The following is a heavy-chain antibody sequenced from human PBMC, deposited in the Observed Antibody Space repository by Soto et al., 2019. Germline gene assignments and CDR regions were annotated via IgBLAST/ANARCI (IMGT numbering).Heavy chain of an antibody. CDR3: ARVGRVAVAGNAFDI. CDR1: GFTFSSYS. J-gene: IGHJ3*02. D-gene: IGHD6-19*01. V-gene: IGHV3-21*01. Sequence: EVQLVESGGGLVKPGGSLRLSCAASGFTFSSYSMNWVRQAPGKGLEWVSSISSSSSYIYYADSVKGRFTISRDNAKNSLYLQMKSLRAEDTAVYYCARVGRVAVAGNAFDIWGQGTMVTVSS. CDR2: ISSSSSYI.